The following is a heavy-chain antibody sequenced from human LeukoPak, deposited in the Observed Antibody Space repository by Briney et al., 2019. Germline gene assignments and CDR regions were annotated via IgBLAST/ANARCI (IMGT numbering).Heavy chain of an antibody. CDR1: GGSISSYY. J-gene: IGHJ5*02. D-gene: IGHD4-17*01. CDR3: ARDHDGDGWLDP. V-gene: IGHV4-59*01. Sequence: SETLSLTCTVSGGSISSYYWSWIRQPPGKGLEWIGYIYYSGSTNYNPSLKSRVTISVDTSKNQFSLKLSSVTAADTAVYYCARDHDGDGWLDPWGQGTLVTVSS. CDR2: IYYSGST.